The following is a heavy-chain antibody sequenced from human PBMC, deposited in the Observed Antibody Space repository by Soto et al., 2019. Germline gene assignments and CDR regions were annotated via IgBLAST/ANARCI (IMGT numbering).Heavy chain of an antibody. CDR1: GDTFSSYA. Sequence: QVQLVQSGAEVKKPGSSVKVSCKASGDTFSSYAITWVRQAPGQGLEWMGGTIPILGTANYAQKFEGRVTITADESTSTAYMELSSLRSEDTAVYYCARRQLVRVLDYYYGMDVWGQGTTVTVSS. CDR3: ARRQLVRVLDYYYGMDV. J-gene: IGHJ6*02. CDR2: TIPILGTA. V-gene: IGHV1-69*01. D-gene: IGHD6-6*01.